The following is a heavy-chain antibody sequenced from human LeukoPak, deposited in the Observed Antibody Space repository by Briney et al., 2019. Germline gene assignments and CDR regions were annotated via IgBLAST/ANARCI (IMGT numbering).Heavy chain of an antibody. CDR3: ATGSGLWSPDY. CDR1: GFTFSSYW. D-gene: IGHD5-18*01. J-gene: IGHJ4*02. Sequence: GGSLRLSCAASGFTFSSYWMHWVRQAPGKGLVWVSRINTDGSSTSYADSVKGRFTISRDNAKNRLCVQMNSLRAEDTAVYYCATGSGLWSPDYWGQGTLVTVSS. CDR2: INTDGSST. V-gene: IGHV3-74*01.